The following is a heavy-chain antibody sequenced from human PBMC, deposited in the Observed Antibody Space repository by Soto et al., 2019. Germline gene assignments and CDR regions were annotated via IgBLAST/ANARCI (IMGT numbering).Heavy chain of an antibody. CDR2: INAGNGNT. J-gene: IGHJ4*02. D-gene: IGHD5-12*01. CDR3: ARDAELATIPLDF. Sequence: ASVKVSCKASGYTFTKYIIHWVRQAPGQRLEWMGWINAGNGNTKYSQNLQGRVSFTRDTSASTAYMELSSLRSEDTAIYYCARDAELATIPLDFWGQGTLVTVPS. V-gene: IGHV1-3*01. CDR1: GYTFTKYI.